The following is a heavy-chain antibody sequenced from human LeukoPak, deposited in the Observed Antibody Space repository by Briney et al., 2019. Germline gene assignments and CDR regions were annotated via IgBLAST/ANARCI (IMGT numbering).Heavy chain of an antibody. CDR3: ANGLATVTTPAEVY. Sequence: GGSLRLSCAASGFTFSTYGMHWVRQAPGKGLEWVAFIRYDGSNKYYVDSVEGRFTIPRDNSKNTLYLHLNSLRAEDTAMYYCANGLATVTTPAEVYGGQGTLVTVSS. CDR2: IRYDGSNK. J-gene: IGHJ4*02. D-gene: IGHD4-17*01. CDR1: GFTFSTYG. V-gene: IGHV3-30*02.